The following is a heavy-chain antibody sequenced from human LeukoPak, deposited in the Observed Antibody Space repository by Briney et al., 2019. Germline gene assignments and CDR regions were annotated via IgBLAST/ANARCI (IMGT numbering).Heavy chain of an antibody. CDR2: ISGSGGST. CDR3: AKDQARDYDFWSGADY. V-gene: IGHV3-23*01. Sequence: GGSLRLSCAASGFTFSSYAMSWVRRAPGKGLEWVSAISGSGGSTYYADSVKGRFTISRDNSKNTLYLQMNSLRAEDTAVYYCAKDQARDYDFWSGADYWGQGTLVTVSS. J-gene: IGHJ4*02. CDR1: GFTFSSYA. D-gene: IGHD3-3*01.